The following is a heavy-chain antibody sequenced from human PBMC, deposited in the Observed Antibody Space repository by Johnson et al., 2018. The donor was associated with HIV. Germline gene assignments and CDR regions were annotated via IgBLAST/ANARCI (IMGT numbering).Heavy chain of an antibody. D-gene: IGHD1-1*01. CDR1: GFTFSNYP. J-gene: IGHJ3*02. CDR3: ARGTGTDDAFDI. CDR2: IDTEGSGT. V-gene: IGHV3-74*02. Sequence: VQLVESGGGLVQPGGSLRLSCVVSGFTFSNYPMHWVRRVPGKGLVWVSRIDTEGSGTTYADSVKGRFTISRDNSKNTLYLQMNSLRAEDTAVYYCARGTGTDDAFDIWGQGTMVTVSS.